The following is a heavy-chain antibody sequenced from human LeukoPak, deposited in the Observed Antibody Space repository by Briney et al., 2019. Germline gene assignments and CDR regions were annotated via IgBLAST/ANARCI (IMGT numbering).Heavy chain of an antibody. CDR3: ARDPQYSSRVVDY. D-gene: IGHD6-13*01. CDR1: GFTFSSYA. Sequence: GGSLRLSCAASGFTFSSYAMHWVRQAPGKGLEWVAVISYDGSNKYYADSVKGRFTISRDNSKNTLYLQMNSLRAEDTAVYYCARDPQYSSRVVDYWGQGTLVTASS. CDR2: ISYDGSNK. V-gene: IGHV3-30-3*01. J-gene: IGHJ4*02.